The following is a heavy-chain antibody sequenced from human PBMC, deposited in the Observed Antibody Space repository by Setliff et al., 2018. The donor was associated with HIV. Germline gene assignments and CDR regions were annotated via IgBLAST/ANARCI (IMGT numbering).Heavy chain of an antibody. V-gene: IGHV4-61*10. CDR3: VTSSSWSSRLNF. D-gene: IGHD2-2*01. J-gene: IGHJ4*02. CDR2: TSHSGKT. CDR1: GGSISSNSYY. Sequence: SETLSLTCTVSGGSISSNSYYWSWIRQPAGKGLEWIGETSHSGKTNYNPSLKSRVTISVDTSKNQFSLKLTSVTAADTAVYYCVTSSSWSSRLNFWGPGMLVTVSS.